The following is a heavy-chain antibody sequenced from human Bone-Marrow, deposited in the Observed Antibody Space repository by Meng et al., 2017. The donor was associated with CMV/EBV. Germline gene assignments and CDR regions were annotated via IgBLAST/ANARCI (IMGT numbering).Heavy chain of an antibody. CDR2: INLNSGGT. CDR3: ARSVPTGYYYYGMDV. Sequence: ASVKVSCKASGYTFTSYGISWVRQAPGQGLEWMGWINLNSGGTNYAQKFRGRVTMTRDTSISTAYMELSRLRSDDTAVYYCARSVPTGYYYYGMDVWGQGTTVTVSS. V-gene: IGHV1-2*02. J-gene: IGHJ6*02. D-gene: IGHD3-9*01. CDR1: GYTFTSYG.